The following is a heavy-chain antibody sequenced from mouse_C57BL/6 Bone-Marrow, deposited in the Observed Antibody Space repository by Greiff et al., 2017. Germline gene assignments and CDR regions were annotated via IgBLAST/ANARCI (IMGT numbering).Heavy chain of an antibody. V-gene: IGHV1-52*01. CDR3: AKIYRGAMDY. CDR1: GYTFTSYW. Sequence: QVQLQQPGAELVRPGSSVKLSCKASGYTFTSYWMHWVKQRPIQGLEWIGNIDPSDSETHYNQKFKDKATLTVDKSSSTADMQLSSLTSEDSAVYYCAKIYRGAMDYWGQGNSVTVSS. CDR2: IDPSDSET. D-gene: IGHD1-3*01. J-gene: IGHJ4*01.